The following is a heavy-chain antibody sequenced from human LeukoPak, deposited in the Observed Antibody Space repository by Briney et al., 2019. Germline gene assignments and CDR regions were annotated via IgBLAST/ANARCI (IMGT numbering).Heavy chain of an antibody. V-gene: IGHV3-74*01. CDR2: VDIDGSSA. J-gene: IGHJ4*02. CDR1: GFTFSTYR. Sequence: PGGSLRLSCAASGFTFSTYRMHWVRQAPGEGLVWVSHVDIDGSSATYADSVKGRFTISRDNAKNTLFLQMNSLRVEDTAVYYCSRGRYYLDSWGQGTLVTVSS. D-gene: IGHD3-16*01. CDR3: SRGRYYLDS.